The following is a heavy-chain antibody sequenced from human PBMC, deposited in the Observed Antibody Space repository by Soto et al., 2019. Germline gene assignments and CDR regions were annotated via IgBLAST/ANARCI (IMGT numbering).Heavy chain of an antibody. Sequence: PSETLSLTCTVSGGSVSSGPYFWSWIRQHPGKGLEWIGYISYSGITYYNPSLESRLTMSLDTSRNQFSLNLTSVTAADTAVYYCVRESDYYDSFGYMVDYWGQGTQVTVSS. J-gene: IGHJ4*02. CDR3: VRESDYYDSFGYMVDY. V-gene: IGHV4-31*03. D-gene: IGHD3-22*01. CDR2: ISYSGIT. CDR1: GGSVSSGPYF.